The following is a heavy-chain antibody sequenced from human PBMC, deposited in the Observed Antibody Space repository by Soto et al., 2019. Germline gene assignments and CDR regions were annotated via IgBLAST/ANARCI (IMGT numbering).Heavy chain of an antibody. CDR3: ASILGYCSSTSCPRTDY. CDR1: GGSFSGYY. J-gene: IGHJ4*02. CDR2: INHSGST. V-gene: IGHV4-34*01. Sequence: SETLSLTCAVYGGSFSGYYWSWIRQPPGKGLEWIGEINHSGSTNYNPSLKSRVTISVDTSKNQFSLKLSSVTAADTAVYDCASILGYCSSTSCPRTDYWGQGTLVTVSS. D-gene: IGHD2-2*01.